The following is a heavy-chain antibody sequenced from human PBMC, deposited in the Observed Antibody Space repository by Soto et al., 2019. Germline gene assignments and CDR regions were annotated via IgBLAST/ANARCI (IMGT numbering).Heavy chain of an antibody. CDR2: IWYDGSEK. D-gene: IGHD6-13*01. J-gene: IGHJ4*02. V-gene: IGHV3-33*08. CDR1: GFYFSSYG. Sequence: QVQLVESGGGEVQPGRSLRLSCAASGFYFSSYGMHWFRQAPGKGLEWVAVIWYDGSEKYYADSVKGRFTISRDNSKNTLYLQMNSLTAEDMAVYYCVRQAGEDYWGQGTLVTVSS. CDR3: VRQAGEDY.